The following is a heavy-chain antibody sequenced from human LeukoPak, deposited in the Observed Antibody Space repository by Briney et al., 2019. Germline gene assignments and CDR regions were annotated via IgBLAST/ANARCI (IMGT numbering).Heavy chain of an antibody. CDR2: VSWNSVTI. CDR3: AKETAVGTSDLDY. D-gene: IGHD6-13*01. V-gene: IGHV3-9*01. J-gene: IGHJ4*02. Sequence: GGSLRLSCAASGFTFSSYAMHWVRQAPGKGLEWVSGVSWNSVTIGYGDSVKGRFTISRDNAKNSLYLQMNSLRPEDTALYYCAKETAVGTSDLDYWGQGTLVTVSS. CDR1: GFTFSSYA.